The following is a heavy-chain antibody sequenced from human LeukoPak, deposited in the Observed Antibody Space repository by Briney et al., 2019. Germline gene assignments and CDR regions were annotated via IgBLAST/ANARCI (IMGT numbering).Heavy chain of an antibody. V-gene: IGHV1-2*02. CDR3: ARDKWFGELDYFDY. Sequence: GASVKVSCKASGYTFTAYYMHWVRQAPGQGLEWMGWINPDTGGTNYPQKFHGRVTMTRDTSISTAYMELSSLRSDDTAVYYCARDKWFGELDYFDYWGQGTLVTVSS. J-gene: IGHJ4*02. CDR2: INPDTGGT. CDR1: GYTFTAYY. D-gene: IGHD3-10*01.